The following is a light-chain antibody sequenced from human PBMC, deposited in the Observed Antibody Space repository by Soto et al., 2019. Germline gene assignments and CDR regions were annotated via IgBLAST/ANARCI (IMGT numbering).Light chain of an antibody. CDR2: GAS. V-gene: IGKV3-15*01. CDR3: QQYNNWLT. CDR1: QSVSSN. J-gene: IGKJ1*01. Sequence: ETVMTQSPVTLSVSPGETVTLSCRASQSVSSNLAWYQQRPGQAPMLLIFGASTRATGIPARFSGSGSGTEFTLTISSLQSEDFAVYFCQQYNNWLTFGQGTKVEVK.